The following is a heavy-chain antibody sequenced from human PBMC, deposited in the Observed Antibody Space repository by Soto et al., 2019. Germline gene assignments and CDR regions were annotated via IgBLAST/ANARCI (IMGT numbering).Heavy chain of an antibody. J-gene: IGHJ3*01. Sequence: GGSLRLSCEASGFTLAGYWMSWVRQAPGKGPEWLANINKDGSDKRYLDSVKGRFAISRDNAKNSLYLRMDSLRAEDTAIYYCARGGGAFDLWGQVTMVTVSS. V-gene: IGHV3-7*04. CDR3: ARGGGAFDL. CDR1: GFTLAGYW. CDR2: INKDGSDK. D-gene: IGHD3-10*01.